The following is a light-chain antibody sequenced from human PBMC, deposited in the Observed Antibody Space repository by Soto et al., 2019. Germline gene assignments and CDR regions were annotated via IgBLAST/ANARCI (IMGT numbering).Light chain of an antibody. CDR1: QSVSSN. CDR2: GAS. J-gene: IGKJ1*01. CDR3: QQYNNWPRT. Sequence: EIVMTPFPAPLSVSPGERATLSCRASQSVSSNLAWYQQKPGQAPRLLIYGASTRATGIPARFSGSGSGTEFTLTISSLQSEDFAVYYCQQYNNWPRTFGQGTKVDIK. V-gene: IGKV3-15*01.